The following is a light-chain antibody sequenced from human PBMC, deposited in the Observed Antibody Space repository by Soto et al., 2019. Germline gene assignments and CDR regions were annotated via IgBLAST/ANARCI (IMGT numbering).Light chain of an antibody. CDR2: DVT. CDR1: SSDVGAYKF. CDR3: SSYAGNNNYV. J-gene: IGLJ1*01. V-gene: IGLV2-8*01. Sequence: QSALTQPPSASGSPGQSVTISCTGTSSDVGAYKFVSWYRQNPGKAPKLIIYDVTKRPTGVPDRFSVSKSGNTASLTVSGLPEEDEADYYCSSYAGNNNYVFGSGTKVTVL.